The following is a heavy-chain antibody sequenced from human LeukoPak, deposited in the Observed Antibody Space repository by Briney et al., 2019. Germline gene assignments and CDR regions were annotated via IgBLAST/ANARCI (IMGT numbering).Heavy chain of an antibody. Sequence: ASVKVSCKASGYTFTTDDINWVRQASGRGLEWMGLISPGTGKTRYPQKFQGRVTMTRDTSINTVYMELSSLRSEDTAIYYCARVFGQWLAVDWGQGTPVTASS. CDR3: ARVFGQWLAVD. CDR1: GYTFTTDD. CDR2: ISPGTGKT. D-gene: IGHD6-19*01. J-gene: IGHJ4*02. V-gene: IGHV1-8*01.